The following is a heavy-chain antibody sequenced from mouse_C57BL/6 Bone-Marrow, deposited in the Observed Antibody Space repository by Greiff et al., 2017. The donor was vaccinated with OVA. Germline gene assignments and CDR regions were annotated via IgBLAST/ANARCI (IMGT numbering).Heavy chain of an antibody. D-gene: IGHD4-1*01. CDR2: IYPGSGNT. Sequence: QVQLQQSGPELVKPGASVKISCKASGYSFTSYYIHWVKQRPGQGLEWIGWIYPGSGNTKYNEKFKGKATLTADTSSSTAYMQLSSLTSEDSAVYYCATLGLYAMDYWGQGTSVTVSS. CDR3: ATLGLYAMDY. CDR1: GYSFTSYY. J-gene: IGHJ4*01. V-gene: IGHV1-66*01.